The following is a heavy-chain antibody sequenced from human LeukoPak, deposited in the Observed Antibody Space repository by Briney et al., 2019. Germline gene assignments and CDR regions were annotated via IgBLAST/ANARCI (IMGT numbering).Heavy chain of an antibody. CDR3: AKDIYPQETPRTAAGTPDS. V-gene: IGHV3-43D*03. J-gene: IGHJ5*01. D-gene: IGHD6-13*01. CDR2: ISWDGGST. Sequence: GGSLRLSCAASGFTFDDYAMHWVRQAPGKGLEWVSLISWDGGSTYYADSVKGRFTISRDNSKNSLYLQMNSLRAEDTALYYCAKDIYPQETPRTAAGTPDSWGQGTLVTVSS. CDR1: GFTFDDYA.